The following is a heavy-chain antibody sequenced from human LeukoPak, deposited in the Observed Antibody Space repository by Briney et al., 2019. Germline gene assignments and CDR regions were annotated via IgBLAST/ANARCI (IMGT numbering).Heavy chain of an antibody. CDR1: GGSTSSYY. V-gene: IGHV4-59*01. D-gene: IGHD5-12*01. J-gene: IGHJ4*02. CDR3: ARGGNSGYDLHFDY. CDR2: IYYSGST. Sequence: SETLSLTCTVSGGSTSSYYWSWIRQPLGKGLEWIGYIYYSGSTNYNPSLKSRVTISVDTSKNQFSLKLSSVTAADTAVYYCARGGNSGYDLHFDYWGQGTLVTVSS.